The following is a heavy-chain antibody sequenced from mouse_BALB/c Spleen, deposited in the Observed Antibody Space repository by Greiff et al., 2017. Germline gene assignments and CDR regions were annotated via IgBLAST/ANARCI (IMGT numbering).Heavy chain of an antibody. D-gene: IGHD2-1*01. J-gene: IGHJ2*01. V-gene: IGHV1-31*01. CDR2: INPYNGAT. CDR3: ARGGNYGDYFDY. Sequence: EVKLQESGPELVKPGASVKISCKASGYSFTGYYMHWVKQSHVKSLEWIGRINPYNGATSYNQNFKDKASLTVDKSSSTAYMELHSLTSEDSAVYYCARGGNYGDYFDYWGQGTTLTVSS. CDR1: GYSFTGYY.